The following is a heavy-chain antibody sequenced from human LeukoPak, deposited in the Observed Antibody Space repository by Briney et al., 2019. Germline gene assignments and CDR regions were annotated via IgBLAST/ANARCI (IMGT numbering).Heavy chain of an antibody. CDR2: IKHNGDEL. CDR3: ARELRTFDS. Sequence: GGSLRLPCAASGFTFSSYWMTWVRQAPGKGLEWVANIKHNGDELNYVDSVEDRFTISRDNAKNSLYLHMTSLRAEDTAVYYCARELRTFDSWGQGTLVTVSS. J-gene: IGHJ4*02. D-gene: IGHD3-16*01. V-gene: IGHV3-7*01. CDR1: GFTFSSYW.